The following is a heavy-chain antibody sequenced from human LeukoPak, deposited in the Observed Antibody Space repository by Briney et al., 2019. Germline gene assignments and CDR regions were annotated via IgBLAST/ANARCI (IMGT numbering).Heavy chain of an antibody. V-gene: IGHV3-33*08. CDR3: ARDQGTSTTAPKRKGRFDP. CDR1: GFTFSSYG. J-gene: IGHJ5*02. CDR2: IWYDGSNK. Sequence: PGGSLRLSCAASGFTFSSYGMHWVRQAPGKGLEWAALIWYDGSNKEYAESVKGRFTISRDNSKNTLYLQMNSLRDEDTAVYYCARDQGTSTTAPKRKGRFDPWGQGTLVTVSS. D-gene: IGHD1-1*01.